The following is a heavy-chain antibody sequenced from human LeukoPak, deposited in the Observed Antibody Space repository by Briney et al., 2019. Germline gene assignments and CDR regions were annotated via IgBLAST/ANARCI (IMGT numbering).Heavy chain of an antibody. V-gene: IGHV3-11*04. CDR1: GFSFSDRY. J-gene: IGHJ5*02. D-gene: IGHD3-10*01. CDR3: ARDGVNKLLWFGDSGISDWFDP. Sequence: PGGSLRLSCAAAGFSFSDRYMSWIRQAPGKGMEWVAYISPNGDTIHYADSVKGRFSISRDNAKNSLFLQVNSLRAEDTAVYYCARDGVNKLLWFGDSGISDWFDPWGQGTLVTVSS. CDR2: ISPNGDTI.